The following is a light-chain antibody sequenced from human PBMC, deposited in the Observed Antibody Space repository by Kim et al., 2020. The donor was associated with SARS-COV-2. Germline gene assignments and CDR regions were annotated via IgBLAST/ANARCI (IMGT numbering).Light chain of an antibody. CDR2: DAS. J-gene: IGKJ4*01. Sequence: FPGERATLSCRASHSVISSYLAWYQQRPGQAPRLLIYDASSRATGIPDRFSGSGSGTDFTLTISGLETEDFAVYYCQQYGGSPLTFGGGTKVDIK. V-gene: IGKV3-20*01. CDR1: HSVISSY. CDR3: QQYGGSPLT.